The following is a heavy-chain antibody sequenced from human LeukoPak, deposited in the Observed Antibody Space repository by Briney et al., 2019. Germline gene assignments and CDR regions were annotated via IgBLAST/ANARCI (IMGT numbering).Heavy chain of an antibody. J-gene: IGHJ4*02. D-gene: IGHD6-19*01. CDR3: ARGTAVAGTDY. CDR1: GFTFSSYE. Sequence: GGSLRLSCAASGFTFSSYEMNWVRQAPGKGLEWVSYISSSGSTIYYADSVKGRFTNSRDNAKNSLYLQMNSLSAEDTAVYYCARGTAVAGTDYWGQGTLVTVSS. CDR2: ISSSGSTI. V-gene: IGHV3-48*03.